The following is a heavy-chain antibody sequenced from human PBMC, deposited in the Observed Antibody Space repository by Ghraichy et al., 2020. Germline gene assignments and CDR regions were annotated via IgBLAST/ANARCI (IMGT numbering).Heavy chain of an antibody. D-gene: IGHD6-6*01. CDR2: IKQDGSEK. CDR1: GFTFSSYW. CDR3: ARERLYSSSSGCDY. J-gene: IGHJ4*02. V-gene: IGHV3-7*01. Sequence: GWSLRLSCAASGFTFSSYWMSWVRQAPGKGLEWVANIKQDGSEKYYVDSVKGRFTISRDNAKNSLYLQMNSLRAEDTAVYYCARERLYSSSSGCDYWGQGTLVTVSS.